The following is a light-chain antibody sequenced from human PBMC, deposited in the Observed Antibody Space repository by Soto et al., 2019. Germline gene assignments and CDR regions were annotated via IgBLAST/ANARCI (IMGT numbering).Light chain of an antibody. CDR3: QQRSNWRGLN. CDR1: QSVSSY. V-gene: IGKV3-11*01. Sequence: EIVLTQSPATLSLSPGERATLSCRASQSVSSYLAWYQQKPGQAPRLLIYYASNRATGIPAWFSGSGSGTVFTITISSVKLEDFAVYYCQQRSNWRGLNFVGGTKVESK. CDR2: YAS. J-gene: IGKJ4*01.